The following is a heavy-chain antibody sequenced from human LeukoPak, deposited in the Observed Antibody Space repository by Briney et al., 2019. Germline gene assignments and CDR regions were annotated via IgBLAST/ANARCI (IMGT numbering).Heavy chain of an antibody. J-gene: IGHJ5*02. CDR3: AGGPRRAGYCRGGSCYLVSTEFDP. Sequence: SETLSLTCAVYGGSFSGYYWSWIRQPPGKGLEWIGEINHSGSTNYDPSLKSRVTISVDTSKNQFSLKLSSVTAADTAVYYCAGGPRRAGYCRGGSCYLVSTEFDPWGQGTLVTVSS. CDR2: INHSGST. CDR1: GGSFSGYY. V-gene: IGHV4-34*01. D-gene: IGHD2-15*01.